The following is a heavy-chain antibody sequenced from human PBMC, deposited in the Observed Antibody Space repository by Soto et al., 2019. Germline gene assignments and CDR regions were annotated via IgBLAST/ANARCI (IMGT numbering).Heavy chain of an antibody. J-gene: IGHJ4*02. Sequence: ASVKVSCKASGYTFTSYSMHWVRQAPGQRLEWMGWINAGNGSTKYSQKFQGRVTITRDTSASTAYMELSSLRSEDTAVYYCARDLTIFGVYQGYWGQGTLVTV. CDR1: GYTFTSYS. D-gene: IGHD3-3*01. CDR3: ARDLTIFGVYQGY. V-gene: IGHV1-3*01. CDR2: INAGNGST.